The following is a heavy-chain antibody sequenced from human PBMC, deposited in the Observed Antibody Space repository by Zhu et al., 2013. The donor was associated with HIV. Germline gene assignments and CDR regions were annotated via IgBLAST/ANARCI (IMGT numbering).Heavy chain of an antibody. CDR3: ARALVAAAGTSTNYYGMDV. J-gene: IGHJ6*02. CDR2: IIPIFGTA. CDR1: GGTFSSYA. V-gene: IGHV1-69*01. Sequence: QVQLVQSGAEVKKPGSSVKVSCKASGGTFSSYAISWVRQAPGQGLEWMGGIIPIFGTANYAQKFQGRVTITADESTSTAYMELSSLRSEDTAVYYCARALVAAAGTSTNYYGMDVWGQGTTVTVSS. D-gene: IGHD6-13*01.